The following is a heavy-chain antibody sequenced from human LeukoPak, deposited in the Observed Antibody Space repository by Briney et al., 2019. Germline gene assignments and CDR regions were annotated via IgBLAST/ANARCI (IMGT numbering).Heavy chain of an antibody. CDR1: GFTFSNYA. CDR2: ISGSGGYT. Sequence: GGSLRLSCAASGFTFSNYAMSWVRQAPGKGLEWVSAISGSGGYTYYADSVKGRFTISRDNSKNTLYLQMDSLRAEDTAVYYCAKDDTSYEGYFHHWGQGTLVTVSS. V-gene: IGHV3-23*01. J-gene: IGHJ1*01. D-gene: IGHD5-12*01. CDR3: AKDDTSYEGYFHH.